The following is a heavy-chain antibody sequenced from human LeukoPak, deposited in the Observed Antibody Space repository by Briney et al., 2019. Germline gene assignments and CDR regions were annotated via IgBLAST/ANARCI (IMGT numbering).Heavy chain of an antibody. J-gene: IGHJ4*02. CDR3: XRSGGDGYNWGFDY. D-gene: IGHD5-24*01. V-gene: IGHV3-48*01. Sequence: GGSLRLSCAAPGXXFXXXSXXXXXXAPGXXLXXVXYISXHGSTIYYTDPVTGRFTISRDKAKNSLYLQMNSLRAEDTAVYYCXRSGGDGYNWGFDYWGQGTLVTVSS. CDR2: ISXHGSTI. CDR1: GXXFXXXS.